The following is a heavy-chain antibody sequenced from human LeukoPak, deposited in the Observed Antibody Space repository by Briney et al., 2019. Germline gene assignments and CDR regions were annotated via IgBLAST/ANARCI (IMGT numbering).Heavy chain of an antibody. V-gene: IGHV1-18*01. Sequence: ASVKVSCKASGYTFTSYGISWVRQAPGQGLEGMGWISAYNGNTNYAQKLQGRVTMTTDTSTSTAYMELRSLRSDDTAVYYCARGTYYYDSSGYYYYDYWGQGTLVAVSS. D-gene: IGHD3-22*01. CDR2: ISAYNGNT. CDR3: ARGTYYYDSSGYYYYDY. CDR1: GYTFTSYG. J-gene: IGHJ4*02.